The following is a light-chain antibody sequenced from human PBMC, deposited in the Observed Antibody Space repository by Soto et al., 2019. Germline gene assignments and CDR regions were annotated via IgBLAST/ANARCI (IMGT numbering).Light chain of an antibody. CDR1: SSDVGKYDY. CDR3: SSYAVTNIFV. J-gene: IGLJ1*01. CDR2: EVS. V-gene: IGLV2-8*01. Sequence: QSVLTQPPSASGSPGQSVTISCTGTSSDVGKYDYVSWFQHHPGKAPKLIIYEVSKRPSGVPDRFSGSKSGSTASLTVSGLQAEDEADYYCSSYAVTNIFVFGTGTKVTVL.